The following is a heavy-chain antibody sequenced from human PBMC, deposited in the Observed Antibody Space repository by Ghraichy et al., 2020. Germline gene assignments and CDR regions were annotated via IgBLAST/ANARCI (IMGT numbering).Heavy chain of an antibody. CDR3: ARGYNWNYYYGMDV. D-gene: IGHD1-20*01. Sequence: SETLSLTCTVSGGSISSSSYYWGWIRQPPGKGLEWIGSIYYSGSTYYNPSLKSRVTISVDTSKNQFSLKLSSVTAADTAVYYCARGYNWNYYYGMDVWGQGTTVTVSS. CDR2: IYYSGST. V-gene: IGHV4-39*07. J-gene: IGHJ6*02. CDR1: GGSISSSSYY.